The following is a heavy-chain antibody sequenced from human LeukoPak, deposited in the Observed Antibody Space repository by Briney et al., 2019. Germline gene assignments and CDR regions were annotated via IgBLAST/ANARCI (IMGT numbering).Heavy chain of an antibody. CDR1: GGXISSYY. D-gene: IGHD2-2*01. Sequence: SETLSLTCTVSGGXISSYYCSWIRQPPGKGLEWIGYIYYSGSTNYNPSLKSRVTISVDTSKNQFSLKLSSVTAADTAMYYCARALGYCTSTSCLNYNYYGMDVWGQGTTVTVSS. V-gene: IGHV4-59*01. CDR3: ARALGYCTSTSCLNYNYYGMDV. CDR2: IYYSGST. J-gene: IGHJ6*02.